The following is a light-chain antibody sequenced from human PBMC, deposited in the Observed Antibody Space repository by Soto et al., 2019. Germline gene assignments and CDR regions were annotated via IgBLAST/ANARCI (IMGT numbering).Light chain of an antibody. CDR2: AAS. V-gene: IGKV1D-16*01. CDR3: QQYQTHPLT. J-gene: IGKJ4*01. CDR1: QPIRTW. Sequence: DIQMTQSPSSLSASVGDRVTITCRASQPIRTWVAWYQQKPDQAPKTLISAASTLESGDPSRFSGSGSGTDFTLTISSLQPEDFATYYCQQYQTHPLTFGGGTMVDIK.